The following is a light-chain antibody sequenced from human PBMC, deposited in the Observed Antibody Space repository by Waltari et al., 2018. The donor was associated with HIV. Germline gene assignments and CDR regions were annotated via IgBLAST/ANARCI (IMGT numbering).Light chain of an antibody. Sequence: QSALTQPASVSGSPGQSITISCTGTSSDVGGYNYVSWYQQHPGKAPKLMIYDASNRPSGVSNRFPGSKSGNTASLTISGLQAEDEADYYCSSYTSSSTLHVVFGGGTKLTVL. V-gene: IGLV2-14*03. CDR2: DAS. CDR3: SSYTSSSTLHVV. J-gene: IGLJ2*01. CDR1: SSDVGGYNY.